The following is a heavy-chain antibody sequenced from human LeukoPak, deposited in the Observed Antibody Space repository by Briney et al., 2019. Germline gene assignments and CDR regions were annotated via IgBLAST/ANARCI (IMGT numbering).Heavy chain of an antibody. Sequence: ASVKVSCKASGYTFTSYGISWVRQATGQGLEWMGWMNPNSGNTGYAQKFQGRVTMTRNTSISTAYMELSSLRSEDTAVYYCARGSVITIFGVVITRNWFDPWGQGTLVTVSS. D-gene: IGHD3-3*01. V-gene: IGHV1-8*02. J-gene: IGHJ5*02. CDR1: GYTFTSYG. CDR2: MNPNSGNT. CDR3: ARGSVITIFGVVITRNWFDP.